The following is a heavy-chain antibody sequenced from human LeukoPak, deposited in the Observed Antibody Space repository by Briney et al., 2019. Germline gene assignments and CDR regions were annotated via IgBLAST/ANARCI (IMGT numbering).Heavy chain of an antibody. Sequence: ASVKVSCKASGYTFTSYDINWVRQATGQGLEWMGWMNPNSGNTGYAQKFQGRVTMTRNTSISTAYMELSSLRSEDTAVYYCVTTGLLDYDILTGYPPSDYWGQGTLVTVSS. CDR1: GYTFTSYD. J-gene: IGHJ4*02. CDR3: VTTGLLDYDILTGYPPSDY. D-gene: IGHD3-9*01. V-gene: IGHV1-8*01. CDR2: MNPNSGNT.